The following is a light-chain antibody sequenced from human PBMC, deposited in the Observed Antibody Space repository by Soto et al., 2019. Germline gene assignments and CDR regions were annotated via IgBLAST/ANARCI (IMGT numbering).Light chain of an antibody. Sequence: QPALTQPASVSGSPGQSITISCTGTSRDIGNYNYVSWYQHHPGKAPKLMIYEVTSRPSGVSDRFSGSKSGMTASLTISGLQPEDEADYFCASYRSANTLFVFGTGTKVTVL. V-gene: IGLV2-14*01. CDR1: SRDIGNYNY. CDR2: EVT. CDR3: ASYRSANTLFV. J-gene: IGLJ1*01.